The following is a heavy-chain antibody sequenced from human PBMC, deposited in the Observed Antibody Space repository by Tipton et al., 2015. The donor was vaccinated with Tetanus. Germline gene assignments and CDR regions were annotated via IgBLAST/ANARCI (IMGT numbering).Heavy chain of an antibody. D-gene: IGHD5-18*01. J-gene: IGHJ4*02. CDR3: RAGSWL. V-gene: IGHV3-23*01. CDR2: VSGSGLGS. Sequence: SLRLSCAVSGLTFSTSGYHWVRQAPGKGLEWVSSVSGSGLGSYYADSVKDRFTISRDSSNNTVYLQMNSLRAEDTAMYYCRAGSWLGGPGTLVSVSS. CDR1: GLTFSTSG.